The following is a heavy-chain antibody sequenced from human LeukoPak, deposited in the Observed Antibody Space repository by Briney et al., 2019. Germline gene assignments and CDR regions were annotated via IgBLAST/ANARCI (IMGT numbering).Heavy chain of an antibody. J-gene: IGHJ4*02. D-gene: IGHD6-19*01. Sequence: GESLKISCKGSGYSFSSYWVGWIRQLPGKGLEWMGIIYPSDSDIRYGPSFQGQVTISADKSNTAYLQWSSLKASDTAMYYCARHQIAVADYWGQGTLVTVSS. CDR2: IYPSDSDI. V-gene: IGHV5-51*01. CDR1: GYSFSSYW. CDR3: ARHQIAVADY.